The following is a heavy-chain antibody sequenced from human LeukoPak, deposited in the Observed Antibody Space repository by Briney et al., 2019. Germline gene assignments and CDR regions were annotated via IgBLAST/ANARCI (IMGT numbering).Heavy chain of an antibody. CDR1: GFTFSSFD. J-gene: IGHJ4*02. V-gene: IGHV3-30*01. CDR3: ARSYCSSTRCYNIDY. D-gene: IGHD2-2*02. CDR2: ISYDASNK. Sequence: GGSLRLSCAASGFTFSSFDMHWVRQAPGKGLEWVALISYDASNKYYAASVKGRFTISRDNSKNTLDLQMDSLRAEDTAVYYCARSYCSSTRCYNIDYWGQGTLVTVSS.